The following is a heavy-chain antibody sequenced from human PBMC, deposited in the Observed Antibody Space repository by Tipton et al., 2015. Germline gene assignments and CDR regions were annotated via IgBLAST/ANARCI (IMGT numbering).Heavy chain of an antibody. CDR1: GDSMNDYY. V-gene: IGHV4-59*01. CDR2: ISYSGTT. J-gene: IGHJ6*02. Sequence: TLSLTCTVSGDSMNDYYWSWIRQPPGKGLECIGYISYSGTTNYNPSLKSRVTISVDTSKNQLYLKLSSVTAADTAVYYCARDSPFGGMDVWGQGTTVTVSS. CDR3: ARDSPFGGMDV. D-gene: IGHD3-3*01.